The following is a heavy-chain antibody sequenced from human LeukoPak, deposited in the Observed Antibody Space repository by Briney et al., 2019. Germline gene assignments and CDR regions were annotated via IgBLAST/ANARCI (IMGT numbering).Heavy chain of an antibody. D-gene: IGHD3-10*01. Sequence: SETLSLTCTVSGGSISSYYWSWIRQPPGKGLEWIGYIYYSGGTNYNPSLKSRVTISVDTSKNQFSLKLTSVTAADTAMYYCARGGWFGEVDAFDIWGQGTMVTVSS. V-gene: IGHV4-59*01. CDR3: ARGGWFGEVDAFDI. J-gene: IGHJ3*02. CDR1: GGSISSYY. CDR2: IYYSGGT.